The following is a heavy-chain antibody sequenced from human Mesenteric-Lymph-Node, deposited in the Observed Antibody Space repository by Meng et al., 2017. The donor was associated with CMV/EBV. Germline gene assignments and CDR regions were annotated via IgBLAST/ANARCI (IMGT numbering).Heavy chain of an antibody. Sequence: KAYGYTSTSKEIKGERQATGQGLEWRGWMSHNSGNTGYAKKFQGRVNMTRSTSISTAYGELSSQRAEDTAVNYGWGRGVSSNWFDPWGQGTLVTVSS. J-gene: IGHJ5*02. CDR1: GYTSTSKE. D-gene: IGHD3-10*01. CDR3: WGRGVSSNWFDP. V-gene: IGHV1-8*01. CDR2: MSHNSGNT.